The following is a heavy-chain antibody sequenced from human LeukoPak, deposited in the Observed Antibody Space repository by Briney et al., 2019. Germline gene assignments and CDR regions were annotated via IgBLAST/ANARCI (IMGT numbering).Heavy chain of an antibody. V-gene: IGHV3-23*01. CDR2: ISDSGGST. CDR3: AKTQCSGGSCYSPSAYYFDY. Sequence: GGSLRLSCAASGFTFSSYAMSWVRQAPGKGPEWVSAISDSGGSTYYADSVKGRFTISRDNSENTLYLQMNSLRAEDTAVYYCAKTQCSGGSCYSPSAYYFDYWGQGTLVTVSS. D-gene: IGHD2-15*01. CDR1: GFTFSSYA. J-gene: IGHJ4*02.